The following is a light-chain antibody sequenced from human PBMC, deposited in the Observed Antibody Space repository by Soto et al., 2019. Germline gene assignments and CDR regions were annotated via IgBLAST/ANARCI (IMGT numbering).Light chain of an antibody. V-gene: IGKV3-11*01. CDR1: QSVSSN. CDR3: QQRSNWPTWT. Sequence: PGDRATLSCRASQSVSSNLAWYQQKPGQAPRLLIYDASNRATGIPARFSGSGSGTDFTLTISSLEPEDFAVYYCQQRSNWPTWTFGQGTKVDIK. J-gene: IGKJ1*01. CDR2: DAS.